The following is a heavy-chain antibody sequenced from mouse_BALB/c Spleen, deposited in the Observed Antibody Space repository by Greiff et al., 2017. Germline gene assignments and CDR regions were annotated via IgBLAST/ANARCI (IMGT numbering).Heavy chain of an antibody. CDR2: INPSTGYT. D-gene: IGHD1-1*01. J-gene: IGHJ3*01. CDR3: ARGLYYYGSRFAY. CDR1: GYTFTSYW. Sequence: VQLQQSGAELAKPGASVKMSCKASGYTFTSYWMHWVKQRPGQGLEWIGYINPSTGYTEYNQKFKDKATLTADKSSSTAYMQLSSLTSEDSAVYYCARGLYYYGSRFAYWGQGTLVTVSA. V-gene: IGHV1-7*01.